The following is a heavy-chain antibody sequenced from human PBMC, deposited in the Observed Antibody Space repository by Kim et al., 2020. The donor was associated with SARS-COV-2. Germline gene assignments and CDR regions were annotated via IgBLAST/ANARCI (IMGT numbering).Heavy chain of an antibody. J-gene: IGHJ4*02. CDR3: ARDRQLVIGAQFDY. CDR2: IYTSGST. D-gene: IGHD6-6*01. Sequence: SETLSLTCTVSVGSISSYYWSWIRQPAGKGLEWIGRIYTSGSTNYNPSLKSRVTMSVDTSKNQFSLKLSSVTAADTAVYYCARDRQLVIGAQFDYWGQGTLVTVSS. CDR1: VGSISSYY. V-gene: IGHV4-4*07.